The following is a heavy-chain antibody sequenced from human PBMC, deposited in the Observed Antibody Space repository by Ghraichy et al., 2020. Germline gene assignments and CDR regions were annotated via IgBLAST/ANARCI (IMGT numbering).Heavy chain of an antibody. CDR1: GFTLSNYP. V-gene: IGHV3-23*01. D-gene: IGHD2-21*02. J-gene: IGHJ4*02. Sequence: GGSLRLSCAASGFTLSNYPMSWVRQAPGKGLEWVSGISGSGSSTNYADSVKGRFTISRDNSKNTLYLQMNSLRAEDTAVYYCASRKLAYCGDACYWYYFDYWGQGTLVTVSS. CDR3: ASRKLAYCGDACYWYYFDY. CDR2: ISGSGSST.